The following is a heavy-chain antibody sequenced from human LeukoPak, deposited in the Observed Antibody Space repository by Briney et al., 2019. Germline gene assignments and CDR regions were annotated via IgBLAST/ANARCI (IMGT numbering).Heavy chain of an antibody. CDR1: GGTFSSYA. D-gene: IGHD2-2*02. CDR3: ARDRLVVAAAIPYRYYYYMDV. J-gene: IGHJ6*03. CDR2: IIPIFGTA. Sequence: SVKVSCKASGGTFSSYAISWVRQAPGQGLEWMGGIIPIFGTANYAQKFQGRVTITADESTSTAYMELSSLRSEDTAVYYCARDRLVVAAAIPYRYYYYMDVWGKGTTVTVSS. V-gene: IGHV1-69*13.